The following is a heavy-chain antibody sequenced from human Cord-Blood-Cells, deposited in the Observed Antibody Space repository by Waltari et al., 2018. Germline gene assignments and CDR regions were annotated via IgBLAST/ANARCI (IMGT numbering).Heavy chain of an antibody. J-gene: IGHJ4*02. CDR3: ARDRLSCSGGSCYKVFGY. Sequence: QVQLQESGPGLVKPSETLSLTCAVSGYSISSGYYWGWIRPPRGKGLEWIGSIYHSGSTYYNPSLKSRVTISVDTSKNQFSLKLSSVTAADTAVYYCARDRLSCSGGSCYKVFGYWGQGTLVTVSS. CDR2: IYHSGST. CDR1: GYSISSGYY. D-gene: IGHD2-15*01. V-gene: IGHV4-38-2*02.